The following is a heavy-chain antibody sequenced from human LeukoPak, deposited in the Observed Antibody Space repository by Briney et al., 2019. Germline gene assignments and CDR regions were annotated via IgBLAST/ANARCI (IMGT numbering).Heavy chain of an antibody. V-gene: IGHV1-8*01. Sequence: ASVKVSCKASGYTFTSYDINWVRQATGQGLEWMGWMNPNSGNTGYAQKFQGRVTMTRNTSISTAYMELSSLRSEDTAVYYCARGGWAVAGTGDDYWGQGTLVTVSS. J-gene: IGHJ4*02. CDR2: MNPNSGNT. CDR1: GYTFTSYD. D-gene: IGHD6-19*01. CDR3: ARGGWAVAGTGDDY.